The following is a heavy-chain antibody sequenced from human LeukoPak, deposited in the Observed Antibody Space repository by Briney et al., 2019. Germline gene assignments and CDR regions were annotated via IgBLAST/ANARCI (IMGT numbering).Heavy chain of an antibody. CDR3: AGLDLGYCSSTSCPGYYFDY. Sequence: SETLSLTCTVSGGSISSSSYYWGWIRQPPGKGVEGIVSIYYSGSTFYNPSLKSRVTISVDTSKNQFSLKLSSVTAADTVVYYCAGLDLGYCSSTSCPGYYFDYWGQGTLVTVSS. J-gene: IGHJ4*02. V-gene: IGHV4-39*07. D-gene: IGHD2-2*01. CDR1: GGSISSSSYY. CDR2: IYYSGST.